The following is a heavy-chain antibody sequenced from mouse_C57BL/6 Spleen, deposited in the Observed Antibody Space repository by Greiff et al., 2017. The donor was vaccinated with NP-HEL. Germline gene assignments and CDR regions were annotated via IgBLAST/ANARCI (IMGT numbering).Heavy chain of an antibody. V-gene: IGHV1-19*01. CDR2: INPYNGGT. Sequence: VQLQQSGPVLVKPGASVKMSCKASGYTFTDYYMNWVKQSHGKSLEWIGVINPYNGGTSYNQKFKGKATLTVDKSSSTAYMELNSLTSEDSAVYYLAARTSTMVTTGYFDVWGTGTTVTVSS. J-gene: IGHJ1*03. CDR3: AARTSTMVTTGYFDV. D-gene: IGHD2-2*01. CDR1: GYTFTDYY.